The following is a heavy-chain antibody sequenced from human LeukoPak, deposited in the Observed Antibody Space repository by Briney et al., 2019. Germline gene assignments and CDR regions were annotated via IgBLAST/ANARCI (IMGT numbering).Heavy chain of an antibody. D-gene: IGHD1-26*01. Sequence: SETLSLNCTVAGASISNYYWSWIRQTPEKGLEWMVHIHSRGGSSYYPSLPSRLTLSLDTSRNQLSLKLPSVTAADTAVYFCATLGSYHDFWGQGALVTVSS. V-gene: IGHV4-4*09. J-gene: IGHJ4*02. CDR1: GASISNYY. CDR2: IHSRGGS. CDR3: ATLGSYHDF.